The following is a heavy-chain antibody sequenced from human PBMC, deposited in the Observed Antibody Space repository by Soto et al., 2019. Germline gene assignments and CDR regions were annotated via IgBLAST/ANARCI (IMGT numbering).Heavy chain of an antibody. CDR3: SRGDREDTAVVIGARPGEYGMDV. Sequence: QVQLVESRGGVVQPGRSLRLSCAASGFTFSIYAMHWVRQAPGKGLEWVAVISYDGARKAYANSVKGRFTISRDTSKNTLYLQMNSLRVEDTAAYYCSRGDREDTAVVIGARPGEYGMDVWGRGTTVTVSS. CDR2: ISYDGARK. D-gene: IGHD2-15*01. J-gene: IGHJ6*02. V-gene: IGHV3-30-3*01. CDR1: GFTFSIYA.